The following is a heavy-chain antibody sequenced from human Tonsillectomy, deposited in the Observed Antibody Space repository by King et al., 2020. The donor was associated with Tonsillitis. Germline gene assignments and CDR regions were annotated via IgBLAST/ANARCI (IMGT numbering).Heavy chain of an antibody. D-gene: IGHD3-22*01. V-gene: IGHV5-51*01. CDR3: ARHGDSSVYYV. J-gene: IGHJ1*01. CDR1: GYSFTRNW. CDR2: IYPGDSDT. Sequence: QLVQSGAEVKKPGEALKISCKGSGYSFTRNWIAWVRQMPGKGLEWMGIIYPGDSDTRYSPSFQGQVTIAADKSISTAYLQWNSLKASDTAMYYCARHGDSSVYYVWGQGTPVTVSS.